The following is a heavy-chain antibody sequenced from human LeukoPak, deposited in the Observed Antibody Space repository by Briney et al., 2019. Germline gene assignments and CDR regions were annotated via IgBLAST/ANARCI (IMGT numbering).Heavy chain of an antibody. CDR2: ISAYNGNT. CDR1: GYTFTGYY. Sequence: GASVKVSCKASGYTFTGYYMHWVRQAPGQGLEWMGWISAYNGNTNYAQKLQGRVTMTTDTSTSTAYMELRSLRSDDTAVYYCARPVSAAGTFSYYYMDVWGKGTTVTVSS. J-gene: IGHJ6*03. CDR3: ARPVSAAGTFSYYYMDV. V-gene: IGHV1-18*04. D-gene: IGHD6-13*01.